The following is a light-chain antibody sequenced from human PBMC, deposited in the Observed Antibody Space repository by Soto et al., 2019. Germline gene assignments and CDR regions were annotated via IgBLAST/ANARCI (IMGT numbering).Light chain of an antibody. CDR3: SSYTTSSSVV. CDR1: SSDVGGYNY. V-gene: IGLV2-14*03. CDR2: DVS. J-gene: IGLJ2*01. Sequence: QSALTQPASVSGSPGQSITISCTGTSSDVGGYNYVSWYQQHPGKAPKVVIYDVSNRPSGVSNRFSGSKSANTASLTISGLQAEDEADYYCSSYTTSSSVVFGGGTKLTVL.